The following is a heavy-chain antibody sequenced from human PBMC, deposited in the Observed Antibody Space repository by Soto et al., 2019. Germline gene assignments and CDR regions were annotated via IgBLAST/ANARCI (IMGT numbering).Heavy chain of an antibody. CDR3: ARDEQQLVRGLDY. J-gene: IGHJ4*02. D-gene: IGHD6-13*01. CDR2: INAYTGKT. CDR1: GYTFISYG. Sequence: QLVQSGGEVKRPGASVQVSCKASGYTFISYGISWVRQAPGQGLEWVGWINAYTGKTKLAQKVQGRVTLTTDRSTSTAYLELRSLRSDDTAVYYSARDEQQLVRGLDYWGQGTLVSVSS. V-gene: IGHV1-18*01.